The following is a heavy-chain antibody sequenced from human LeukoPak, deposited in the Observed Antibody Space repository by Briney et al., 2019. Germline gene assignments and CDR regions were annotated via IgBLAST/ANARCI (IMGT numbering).Heavy chain of an antibody. CDR3: AQGGLRLDY. J-gene: IGHJ4*02. V-gene: IGHV3-30*02. Sequence: GGSLRLSCAASGFTFSSYGMHWVRQAPGKGLEWVTFIRYDGSLEFYADSVEGRFTISRDNSNNTLYLQMHSLRTEDTAVYYCAQGGLRLDYWGQGTLVTVSS. CDR2: IRYDGSLE. CDR1: GFTFSSYG.